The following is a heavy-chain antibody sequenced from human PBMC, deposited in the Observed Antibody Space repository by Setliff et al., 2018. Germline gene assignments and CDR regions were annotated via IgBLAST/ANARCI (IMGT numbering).Heavy chain of an antibody. D-gene: IGHD3-10*01. Sequence: ASVKVSCKASGYTFTSYDINWVRQATGQGLEWMGWMNPNSGNTGYAQKFQGRVTMTEVESTSTAYMELRSLRSDDTAVYYCARDQVTMVRGVIREGLGMDVWGQGTTVTVSS. CDR2: MNPNSGNT. J-gene: IGHJ6*02. CDR3: ARDQVTMVRGVIREGLGMDV. V-gene: IGHV1-8*02. CDR1: GYTFTSYD.